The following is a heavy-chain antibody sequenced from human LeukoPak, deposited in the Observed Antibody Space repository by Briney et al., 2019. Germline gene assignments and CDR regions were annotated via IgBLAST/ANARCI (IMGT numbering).Heavy chain of an antibody. CDR3: ARSRKVGATDY. Sequence: PGGSLRLSCAASGFTFSSYWMSWVRQAPGKGLEWVANIKQDGSEKYYVNSVKGRFTISRDNAKNSLYLQMNSLRAEDTAVYYCARSRKVGATDYWGQGTLVTVSS. CDR2: IKQDGSEK. V-gene: IGHV3-7*01. D-gene: IGHD1-26*01. J-gene: IGHJ4*02. CDR1: GFTFSSYW.